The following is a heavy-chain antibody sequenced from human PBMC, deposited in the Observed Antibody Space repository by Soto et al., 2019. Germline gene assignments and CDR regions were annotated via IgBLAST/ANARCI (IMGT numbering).Heavy chain of an antibody. CDR2: ISYDGSNK. V-gene: IGHV3-30*18. D-gene: IGHD4-17*01. J-gene: IGHJ4*02. CDR1: GFTFSSYG. CDR3: AKGLGYGDFLDY. Sequence: QVQLVESGGGVVQPGRSLRLSCAASGFTFSSYGMHWVRQAPGKGLEWVAVISYDGSNKYYADSVKGRFTISRDNSKNTLYLQMNSLRAEDTAVYYCAKGLGYGDFLDYWGQGTLVTVSS.